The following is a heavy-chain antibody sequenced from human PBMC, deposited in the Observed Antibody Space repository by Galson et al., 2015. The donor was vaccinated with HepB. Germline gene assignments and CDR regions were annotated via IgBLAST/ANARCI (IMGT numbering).Heavy chain of an antibody. CDR2: ISGSGGST. V-gene: IGHV3-23*01. CDR1: GFTFSSYA. Sequence: SLRLSCAASGFTFSSYAMSWVRQAPGKGLEWVSAISGSGGSTYYADSVKGRFTISRDNSKNTLYLQMNSLRAEDTAVYYCAKTHDRLHYGMDVWGQGTTVTVSS. J-gene: IGHJ6*02. CDR3: AKTHDRLHYGMDV. D-gene: IGHD2-21*02.